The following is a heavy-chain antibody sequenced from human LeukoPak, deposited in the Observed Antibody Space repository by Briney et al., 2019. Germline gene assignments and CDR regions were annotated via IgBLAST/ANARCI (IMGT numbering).Heavy chain of an antibody. V-gene: IGHV3-23*01. CDR3: ARGGAWDYGDHGAFDI. D-gene: IGHD4-17*01. Sequence: PGGTLRLSCAASGFTFSRYGMSWVRQAPGKGLEWVSLISGSGGTSYYADSVKGRFTISRDNSKNTLYLQMNSLRAEDTAVYYCARGGAWDYGDHGAFDIWGQGTMVTVSS. CDR2: ISGSGGTS. J-gene: IGHJ3*02. CDR1: GFTFSRYG.